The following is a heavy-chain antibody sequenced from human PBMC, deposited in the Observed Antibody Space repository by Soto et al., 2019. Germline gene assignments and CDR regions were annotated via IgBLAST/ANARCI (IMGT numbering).Heavy chain of an antibody. CDR1: GFTFSSYW. CDR3: ARVGIGVYHFDY. J-gene: IGHJ4*02. CDR2: INSDGSTT. D-gene: IGHD3-16*01. Sequence: EVQLVESGGGLVQPGGSLRLSCAASGFTFSSYWMHWVRQAPGKGLVWVSRINSDGSTTSYADSVKGRFTTSRDNAKNTLYLQMNSLRAEDTAVYYCARVGIGVYHFDYWGQGTLVTVSS. V-gene: IGHV3-74*01.